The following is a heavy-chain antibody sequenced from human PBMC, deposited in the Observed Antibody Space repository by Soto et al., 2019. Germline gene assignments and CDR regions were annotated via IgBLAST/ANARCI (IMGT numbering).Heavy chain of an antibody. CDR2: IYYSERTSYNSGST. V-gene: IGHV4-39*01. Sequence: PSETLSLTCSVSGAVVTSGENYWSWIRQPPGKGLEWVGSIYYSERTSYNSGSTYYSPSLKRRVAISGDTSKGQLSLKLSSGTAADTAVYDCATHTRNQLDPWGEGTLVTVAS. CDR1: GAVVTSGENY. CDR3: ATHTRNQLDP. J-gene: IGHJ5*02.